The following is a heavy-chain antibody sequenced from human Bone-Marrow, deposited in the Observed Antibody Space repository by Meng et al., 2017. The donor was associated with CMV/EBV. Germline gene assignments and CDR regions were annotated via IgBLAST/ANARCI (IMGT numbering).Heavy chain of an antibody. D-gene: IGHD4-11*01. J-gene: IGHJ5*01. CDR3: ARRNDYSNYVHWSEP. CDR2: TYFIERT. CDR1: GGSIKSSSHY. V-gene: IGHV4-39*01. Sequence: SETLSLTCTVSGGSIKSSSHYWGWIRQSPGKGLEWIGLTYFIERTYYNAALKSRVTISVDTSKNQFSLKLTSVTAADTAVYYCARRNDYSNYVHWSEPWGQGIRVNVSS.